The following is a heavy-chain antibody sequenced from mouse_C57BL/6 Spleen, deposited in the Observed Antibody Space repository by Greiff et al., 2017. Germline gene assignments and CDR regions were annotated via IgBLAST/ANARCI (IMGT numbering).Heavy chain of an antibody. CDR3: ARDYDSSDCFAY. V-gene: IGHV1-20*01. D-gene: IGHD1-1*01. CDR2: INPYNGDT. Sequence: VNVKQSGPELVKPGDSVKISCKASGYSFTGYFMNWVMQSHGKSLEWIGRINPYNGDTFYNQKFKGKATLTVDKSSSTAHMELRSLTSEDSTVYYCARDYDSSDCFAYWGQGTLVTVSA. J-gene: IGHJ3*01. CDR1: GYSFTGYF.